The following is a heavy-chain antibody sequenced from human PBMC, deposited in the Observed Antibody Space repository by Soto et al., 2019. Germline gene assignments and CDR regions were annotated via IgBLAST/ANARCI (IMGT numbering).Heavy chain of an antibody. CDR3: AISGIAGPEYFDY. CDR2: IGTASDT. J-gene: IGHJ4*02. Sequence: PGGSLRLSCAASGFTFSSYDMHWVRQATGKGLEWVSSIGTASDTYYPGSVKGRFTISRENAKNSLYLQMNSLRAEDTAVYYCAISGIAGPEYFDYWGQGTLVTVSS. V-gene: IGHV3-13*01. D-gene: IGHD6-13*01. CDR1: GFTFSSYD.